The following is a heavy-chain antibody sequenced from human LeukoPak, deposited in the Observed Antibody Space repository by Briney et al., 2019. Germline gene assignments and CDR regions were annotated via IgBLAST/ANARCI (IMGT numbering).Heavy chain of an antibody. V-gene: IGHV3-7*01. Sequence: GGSLRLSCAASGFTFNNYCMGWVRQAPGKGLEWVANTKQGAGEKYYVDSVKGRFTISRDDAKNSVYLQMNSLRVEDTAVYYCAGLGSGNYHDPYDVWGQGTLVTVSS. J-gene: IGHJ3*01. D-gene: IGHD1-26*01. CDR3: AGLGSGNYHDPYDV. CDR2: TKQGAGEK. CDR1: GFTFNNYC.